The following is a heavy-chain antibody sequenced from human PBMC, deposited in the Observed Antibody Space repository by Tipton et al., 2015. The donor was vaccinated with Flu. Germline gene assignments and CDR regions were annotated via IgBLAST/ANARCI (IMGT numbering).Heavy chain of an antibody. D-gene: IGHD3-3*01. J-gene: IGHJ6*02. CDR1: GFTFSSYE. CDR3: ARDGRSYKKGRSFGVVMRGGSDYGMDV. V-gene: IGHV3-48*03. Sequence: SLRLSCAASGFTFSSYEMNWVRQAPGKGLEWVSYISSSGSTIYYADSVKGRFTISRDNAKNSLYLQMNSLRAEDTAVYYCARDGRSYKKGRSFGVVMRGGSDYGMDVRGQGTTVTVSS. CDR2: ISSSGSTI.